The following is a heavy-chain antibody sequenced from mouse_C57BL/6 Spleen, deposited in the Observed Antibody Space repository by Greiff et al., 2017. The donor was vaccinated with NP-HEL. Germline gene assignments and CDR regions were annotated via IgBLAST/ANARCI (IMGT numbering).Heavy chain of an antibody. D-gene: IGHD1-1*01. V-gene: IGHV1-69*01. J-gene: IGHJ4*01. CDR3: ARKYYGSSYYAMDY. Sequence: QVQLQQPGAELVMPGASVKLSCKASGYTFTSYWMHWVKQRPGQGLEWIGEIDPSDSYTNYNQKFKGKSTLTVDKSSSTAYMQFSSLTSEDSAVYYCARKYYGSSYYAMDYWGQGTSVTVSS. CDR2: IDPSDSYT. CDR1: GYTFTSYW.